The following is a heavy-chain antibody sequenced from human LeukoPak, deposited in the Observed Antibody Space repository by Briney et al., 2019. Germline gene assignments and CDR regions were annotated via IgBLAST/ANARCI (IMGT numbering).Heavy chain of an antibody. CDR1: GFTFSSYA. V-gene: IGHV3-23*01. CDR2: ISGSGGST. D-gene: IGHD2-2*01. CDR3: AKDLGLGYCSSTSCYVPAYFDY. Sequence: PGGSLRLSCAASGFTFSSYAMSWVRQPPGKGLEWVSAISGSGGSTYYADSVKGRFTISRDNSKNTLYLQINSLRAEDTAVYYCAKDLGLGYCSSTSCYVPAYFDYWGQGTLVTVSS. J-gene: IGHJ4*02.